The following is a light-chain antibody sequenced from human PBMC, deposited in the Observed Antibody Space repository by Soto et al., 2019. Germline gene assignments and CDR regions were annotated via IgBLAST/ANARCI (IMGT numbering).Light chain of an antibody. V-gene: IGLV2-8*01. CDR1: SSDVGGYNY. Sequence: QSALTQPPSASGSPGQSVTISCTGTSSDVGGYNYVSWYQQHPSKAPKVMIYEVSKRPSGVPDRFSGSKSGNTASLTVSGLQAEDEADYYCSSYAGSNNLVFGGGTKLTVL. J-gene: IGLJ3*02. CDR3: SSYAGSNNLV. CDR2: EVS.